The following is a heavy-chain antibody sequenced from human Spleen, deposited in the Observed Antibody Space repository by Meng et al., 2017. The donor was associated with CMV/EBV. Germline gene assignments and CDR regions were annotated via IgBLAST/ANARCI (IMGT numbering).Heavy chain of an antibody. CDR3: ARDQSLVRGLDY. CDR1: GFSFRDYT. J-gene: IGHJ4*02. D-gene: IGHD3-10*01. Sequence: CEAYGFSFRDYTMNWVRQAPGKGLECVSSISHSSTYIYYAESLKGRFTISRDNAKNSLYLQMNGLRAEDTAVYYCARDQSLVRGLDYWGQGTLVTVSS. CDR2: ISHSSTYI. V-gene: IGHV3-21*01.